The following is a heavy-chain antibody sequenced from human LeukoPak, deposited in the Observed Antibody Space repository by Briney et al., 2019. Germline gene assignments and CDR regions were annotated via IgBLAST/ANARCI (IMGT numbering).Heavy chain of an antibody. Sequence: GGSLRLSCAASGFTFNSYWMHWVRQAPGKGLVWVSRIDKDGKTIDYADSVKGRFTISRDNAKDTLYLQMSSLRDEDTAVYYCVSDLCGGDDQWGRGTLVTVSS. V-gene: IGHV3-74*01. CDR1: GFTFNSYW. CDR2: IDKDGKTI. D-gene: IGHD3-3*01. CDR3: VSDLCGGDDQ. J-gene: IGHJ5*02.